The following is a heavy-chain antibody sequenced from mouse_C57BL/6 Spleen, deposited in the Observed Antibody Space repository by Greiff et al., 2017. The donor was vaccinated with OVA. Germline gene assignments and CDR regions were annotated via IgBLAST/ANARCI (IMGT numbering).Heavy chain of an antibody. V-gene: IGHV2-5*01. CDR2: IWRGGST. CDR3: AKNEDDYDVGFAD. CDR1: GFSLTSYG. J-gene: IGHJ3*01. D-gene: IGHD2-4*01. Sequence: VKLMASGPGLVQPSQSLSITCTVSGFSLTSYGVHWVRPSPGKGLEWLGVIWRGGSTDSNAAFMSRLSITKDNSKSQVFFKMNSLQADDTAIYYCAKNEDDYDVGFADWGQGTLVTVSA.